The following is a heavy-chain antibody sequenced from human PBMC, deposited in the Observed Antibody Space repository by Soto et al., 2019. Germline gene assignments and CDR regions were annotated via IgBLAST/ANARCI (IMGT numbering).Heavy chain of an antibody. J-gene: IGHJ3*02. Sequence: ASETLSLTCAVSGGSISSGGYSWSWIRQPPGKGLEWIGYIYHSGSTYYNPSLKSRVTISVDRSKNQFSLKLSSVTAADTAVYYCARVGGTTTAFDIWGQGTMVTVSS. V-gene: IGHV4-30-2*01. CDR2: IYHSGST. CDR3: ARVGGTTTAFDI. CDR1: GGSISSGGYS. D-gene: IGHD1-1*01.